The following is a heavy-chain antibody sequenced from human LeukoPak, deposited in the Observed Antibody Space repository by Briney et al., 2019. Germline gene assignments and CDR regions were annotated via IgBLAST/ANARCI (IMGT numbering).Heavy chain of an antibody. J-gene: IGHJ4*02. CDR3: ARNLVAGLDY. V-gene: IGHV1-2*02. D-gene: IGHD6-19*01. CDR1: GYTFTDYY. Sequence: APVKVSCKASGYTFTDYYMHWVRRAPGQGLEWMGWINPNSGGTNYAQRFQGRVTMTRDTTISTAYMELSRLRSDDTAVYYCARNLVAGLDYWGQGTLVTVSS. CDR2: INPNSGGT.